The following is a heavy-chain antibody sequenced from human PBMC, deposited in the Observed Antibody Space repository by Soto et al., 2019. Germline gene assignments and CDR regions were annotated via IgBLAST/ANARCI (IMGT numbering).Heavy chain of an antibody. CDR1: GGSISSGGYY. D-gene: IGHD3-10*01. CDR2: IYYSGST. Sequence: QVQLQESGPGLVKPSQTLSLTCTVSGGSISSGGYYWSWIRQHPGKGLEWIGYIYYSGSTYYNPSLKSRFTISVDTSKNQFSLKLSSVTAADTAVYYCARDRGGMVRGVMGLDYGMDVWGQGTTVTVSS. V-gene: IGHV4-31*03. CDR3: ARDRGGMVRGVMGLDYGMDV. J-gene: IGHJ6*02.